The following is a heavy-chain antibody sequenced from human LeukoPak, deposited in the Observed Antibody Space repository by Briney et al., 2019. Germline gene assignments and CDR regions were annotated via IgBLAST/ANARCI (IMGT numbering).Heavy chain of an antibody. V-gene: IGHV3-23*01. Sequence: GGSLRLSCATSGFTFSYYAMSWVRQAPGKGLEWVSAITASGGSTYYADSVKGRFTISRDNSKNTLYLQMNSLRAEDTAVYFCAADIVVVPVDNKVGPWGQGTLVIVSS. D-gene: IGHD2-2*01. CDR2: ITASGGST. J-gene: IGHJ5*02. CDR1: GFTFSYYA. CDR3: AADIVVVPVDNKVGP.